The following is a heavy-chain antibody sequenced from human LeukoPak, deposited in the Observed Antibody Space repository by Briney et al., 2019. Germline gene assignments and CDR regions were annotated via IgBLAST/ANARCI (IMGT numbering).Heavy chain of an antibody. CDR2: IYHSGST. CDR3: TRGPTQLWLYYGMDA. CDR1: GGSISSGGYS. D-gene: IGHD5-18*01. Sequence: SQTLSLTCAVSGGSISSGGYSWSWIRQPPGKGLEWIGYIYHSGSTYYNPSLKSRVTISVDRSKNQFSLKLSSVTAEDTAVYYCTRGPTQLWLYYGMDAWGQGTTVIVSS. V-gene: IGHV4-30-2*01. J-gene: IGHJ6*02.